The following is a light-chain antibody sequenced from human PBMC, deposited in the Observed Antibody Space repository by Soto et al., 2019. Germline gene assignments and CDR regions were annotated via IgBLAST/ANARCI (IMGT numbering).Light chain of an antibody. V-gene: IGKV1-12*01. CDR1: EDISTW. CDR2: AAS. J-gene: IGKJ1*01. Sequence: PSSVSASVGDRVTITCRSSEDISTWLAWYQQKPGKAPKLLIYAASSLQSGVPSRYSGSGTASYCALTIRSLHPEDAATYHPQHAHTLARFCIGLGTQVEIK. CDR3: QHAHTLARFC.